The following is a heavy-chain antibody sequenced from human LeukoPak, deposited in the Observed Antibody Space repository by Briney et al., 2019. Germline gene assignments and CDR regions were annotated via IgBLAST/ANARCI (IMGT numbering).Heavy chain of an antibody. CDR2: ISAYNGNT. D-gene: IGHD3-3*01. V-gene: IGHV1-18*01. CDR3: ARDRDRFGVVIINHYYYYYYMDV. CDR1: GYTFTRYG. J-gene: IGHJ6*03. Sequence: ASVKVSCKASGYTFTRYGISWVRQAPGQGLEWMGWISAYNGNTNYAQKLQGRVTMTTDTSTSTAYMELRSLRSDDTAVYYCARDRDRFGVVIINHYYYYYYMDVWGKGTTVTVSS.